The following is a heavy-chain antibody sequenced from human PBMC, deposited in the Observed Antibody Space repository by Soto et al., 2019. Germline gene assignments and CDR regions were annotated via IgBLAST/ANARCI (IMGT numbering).Heavy chain of an antibody. Sequence: EVQLVESGGGLIQPGGSLRLSCAVSGFTVSNNYMSWVRQAPGKGLEGVSVIYSGGYTAYGDSVKGRFTISRDISKTTLYLQMNTMGADDRAVFYGARRRGGGGYWGQGTLVTVSS. D-gene: IGHD3-10*01. CDR2: IYSGGYT. J-gene: IGHJ4*02. CDR1: GFTVSNNY. V-gene: IGHV3-53*01. CDR3: ARRRGGGGY.